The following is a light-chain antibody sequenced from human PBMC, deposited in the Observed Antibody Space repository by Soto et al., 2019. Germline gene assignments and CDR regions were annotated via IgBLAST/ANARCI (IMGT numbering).Light chain of an antibody. Sequence: VMTQSPLSLPVTPGEPASISCRSSHSFQFSNGYNFLHWYLQKPGQSPQLLIYLGSNRASGVPDRISGSGSGTDFTLKISRVEAEDVGVYYCMQALQTPFTFGPGTKVD. CDR3: MQALQTPFT. J-gene: IGKJ3*01. CDR2: LGS. V-gene: IGKV2-28*01. CDR1: HSFQFSNGYNF.